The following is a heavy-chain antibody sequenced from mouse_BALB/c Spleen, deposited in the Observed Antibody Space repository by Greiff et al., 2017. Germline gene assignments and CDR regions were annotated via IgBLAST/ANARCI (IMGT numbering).Heavy chain of an antibody. J-gene: IGHJ2*01. CDR2: ISYDGSN. CDR3: AREGTTASFDY. Sequence: EVHLVESGPGLVKPSQSLSLTCSVTGYSITSGYYWNWIRQFPGNKLEWMGYISYDGSNNYNPSLKNRISITRDTSKNQFFLKLNSVTTEDTATYYCAREGTTASFDYWGQGTTLTVSS. V-gene: IGHV3-6*02. CDR1: GYSITSGYY. D-gene: IGHD1-2*01.